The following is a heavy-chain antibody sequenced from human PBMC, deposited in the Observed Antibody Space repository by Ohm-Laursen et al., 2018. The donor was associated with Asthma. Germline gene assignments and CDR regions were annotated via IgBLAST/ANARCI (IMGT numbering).Heavy chain of an antibody. CDR3: ERSIGWYSLDL. J-gene: IGHJ4*02. D-gene: IGHD6-19*01. CDR1: GGYIYNHW. Sequence: TLSLTCALSGGYIYNHWWSWVRQPPGKGLEWIAEISHSGAASFNPSLTSRVTISLDKSKTHFSLELTSVTAADTAVYYCERSIGWYSLDLWGQGTLVTVSS. V-gene: IGHV4-4*02. CDR2: ISHSGAA.